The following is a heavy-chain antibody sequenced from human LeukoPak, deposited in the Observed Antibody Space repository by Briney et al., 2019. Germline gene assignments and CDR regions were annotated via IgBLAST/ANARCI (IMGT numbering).Heavy chain of an antibody. CDR1: GGSISSYY. Sequence: PSETLSLTCTVPGGSISSYYWSWIRQPPGKGLEWIGYIYYSGSTNYNPSLKSRVTISVDTSKNQFSLKLSSVTAADTAVYYCARERDSYGQPFDYWGQGTLVTVSS. J-gene: IGHJ4*02. V-gene: IGHV4-59*01. CDR2: IYYSGST. CDR3: ARERDSYGQPFDY. D-gene: IGHD5-18*01.